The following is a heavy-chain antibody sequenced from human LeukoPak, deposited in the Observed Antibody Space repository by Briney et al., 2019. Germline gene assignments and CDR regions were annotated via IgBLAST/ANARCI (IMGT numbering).Heavy chain of an antibody. CDR3: ARDSAPGDTYGLLGIDS. Sequence: GASVKVSCKASGYTFTGYYMHWVRQAPGQGLEWMGWINPNSGGTNYAQKFQGRITMTRDTSISTAYMELSRLRSDDTAVYYCARDSAPGDTYGLLGIDSWGQGTLATVSS. CDR2: INPNSGGT. J-gene: IGHJ4*02. CDR1: GYTFTGYY. V-gene: IGHV1-2*02. D-gene: IGHD5-18*01.